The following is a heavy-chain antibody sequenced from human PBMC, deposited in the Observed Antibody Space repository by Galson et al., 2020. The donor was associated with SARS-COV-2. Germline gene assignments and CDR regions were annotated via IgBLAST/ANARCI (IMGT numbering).Heavy chain of an antibody. Sequence: SETLSLTCTVSGGSISGYYWSWIRQPPGKGLEWIGYIYYIGDTNYNPSLKGRVTISGDTSKNKFSLRLSSVTAADTAVYYCARVTTIFGVGWYFDLWGRGSLVTVSS. D-gene: IGHD3-3*01. J-gene: IGHJ2*01. CDR3: ARVTTIFGVGWYFDL. CDR2: IYYIGDT. CDR1: GGSISGYY. V-gene: IGHV4-59*08.